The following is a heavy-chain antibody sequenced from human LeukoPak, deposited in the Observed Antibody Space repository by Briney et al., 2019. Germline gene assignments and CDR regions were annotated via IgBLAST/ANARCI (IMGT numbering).Heavy chain of an antibody. Sequence: GGSLRLSCAASGFTFSSYAMHWVRQAPGKGLEWVAVISYDGSNKYYADSVKGRFTISRDNSKNTLYLQMNSLRAEDTALYYCAKNTIAFGEYYFDYWGQGTLVTVSS. CDR1: GFTFSSYA. J-gene: IGHJ4*02. V-gene: IGHV3-30-3*02. CDR3: AKNTIAFGEYYFDY. D-gene: IGHD3-3*01. CDR2: ISYDGSNK.